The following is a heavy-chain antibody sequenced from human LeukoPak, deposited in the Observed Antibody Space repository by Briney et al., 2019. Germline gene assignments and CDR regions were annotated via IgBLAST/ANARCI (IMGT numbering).Heavy chain of an antibody. D-gene: IGHD3-3*01. CDR1: GGSFSGYY. Sequence: SETLSLTCAVYGGSFSGYYWSWIRQPPGKGLEWIGEINHSGSTNYNPSLKSRVTISVDTSKNQFSLKLSSVTAADTAVYYCARRVVDFWSGYYMGYFDYWGQGTLVTVSS. J-gene: IGHJ4*02. CDR3: ARRVVDFWSGYYMGYFDY. V-gene: IGHV4-34*01. CDR2: INHSGST.